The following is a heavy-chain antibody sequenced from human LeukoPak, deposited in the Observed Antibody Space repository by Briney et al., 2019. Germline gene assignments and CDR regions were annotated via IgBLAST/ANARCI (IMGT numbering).Heavy chain of an antibody. D-gene: IGHD7-27*01. CDR3: AKALTGRQDY. CDR1: GFTYSSYA. J-gene: IGHJ4*02. V-gene: IGHV3-23*01. CDR2: IGGGGENT. Sequence: GGSLRLSCAASGFTYSSYAMSWVRQAPGKGLEWLSTIGGGGENTYYADSVRGRFTISRDNSKNTVYLQMKSLRAEDTAVYFCAKALTGRQDYWGQGTLVTVSS.